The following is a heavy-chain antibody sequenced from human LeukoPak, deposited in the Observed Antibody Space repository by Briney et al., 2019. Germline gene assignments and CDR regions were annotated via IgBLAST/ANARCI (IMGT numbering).Heavy chain of an antibody. CDR2: ISNSGTTI. J-gene: IGHJ4*02. V-gene: IGHV3-48*03. Sequence: GGSLRLSCAASGFTFSSYEMNWVRQAPGKGLEWLSYISNSGTTIYYADSVKGRFTISRDNAKNSLFLQMTSLRAEDTAFYYCARDAHSAHDYWGQGTLVTVSS. D-gene: IGHD1-26*01. CDR3: ARDAHSAHDY. CDR1: GFTFSSYE.